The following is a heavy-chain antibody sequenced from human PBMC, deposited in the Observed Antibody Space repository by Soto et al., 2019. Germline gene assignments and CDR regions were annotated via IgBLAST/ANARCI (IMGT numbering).Heavy chain of an antibody. CDR3: AGGGMYSSSWYHDAFDI. D-gene: IGHD6-13*01. CDR1: GGSISSYY. CDR2: IYYSGST. V-gene: IGHV4-59*01. Sequence: SETLSLTCTVSGGSISSYYWSWIRQPPGKGLEWIGYIYYSGSTNYNPSLKSRVTISVDTSKNQFSLKLSSVTAADTAVYYCAGGGMYSSSWYHDAFDIWGQGTMVTVSS. J-gene: IGHJ3*02.